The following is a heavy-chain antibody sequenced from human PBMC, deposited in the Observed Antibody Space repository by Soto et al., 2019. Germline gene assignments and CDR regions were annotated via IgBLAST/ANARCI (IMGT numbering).Heavy chain of an antibody. Sequence: SETLSLTCSVSGGSISSYCWSWIGQPPGKGLEWIGYIFYSGRSVSTNYNPSLKSRVIISVDTSKNQFSLKLTSVTAVDTAVYYCAKTALGWFDPWGQGTLGTVSS. CDR1: GGSISSYC. CDR2: IFYSGRSVST. CDR3: AKTALGWFDP. D-gene: IGHD2-21*02. J-gene: IGHJ5*02. V-gene: IGHV4-59*01.